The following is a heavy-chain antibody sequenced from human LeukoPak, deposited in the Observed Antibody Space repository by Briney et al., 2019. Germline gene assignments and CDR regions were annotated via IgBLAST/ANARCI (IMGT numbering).Heavy chain of an antibody. V-gene: IGHV3-23*01. J-gene: IGHJ4*02. D-gene: IGHD3-22*01. CDR2: ISGSGGST. CDR3: AKSSGITMIVVVHFDY. Sequence: GGSLRLSCAASGFTFSSYGMSWVRQAPGKGLEWVSAISGSGGSTYYADSVKGRFTISRDNSKNTLYLQMNSLRAEDTAVYYCAKSSGITMIVVVHFDYWGQGTLVTVSS. CDR1: GFTFSSYG.